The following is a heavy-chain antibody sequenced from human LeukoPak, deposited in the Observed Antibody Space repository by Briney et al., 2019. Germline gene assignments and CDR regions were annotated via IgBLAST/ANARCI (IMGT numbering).Heavy chain of an antibody. CDR2: ISSSGSYM. D-gene: IGHD4-23*01. CDR1: GFTFSSYS. Sequence: PGGSLRLSCAASGFTFSSYSMSWVRQAPGKGLEWVSSISSSGSYMYYADSMKGRFTISRDNAKNSLYLQMNSLRAGDTAVYYCARSLYGGNSGEDYWGQGTLVTVSS. J-gene: IGHJ4*02. CDR3: ARSLYGGNSGEDY. V-gene: IGHV3-21*01.